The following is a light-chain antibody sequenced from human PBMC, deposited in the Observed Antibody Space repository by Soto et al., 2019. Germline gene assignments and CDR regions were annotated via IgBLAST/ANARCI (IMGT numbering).Light chain of an antibody. CDR1: RSVSSN. V-gene: IGKV3-15*01. CDR3: QQYNNWPPWT. J-gene: IGKJ1*01. CDR2: GAS. Sequence: TVMTQSPATLSVSPGERVTLSCRASRSVSSNLAWYQQKPGQAPRLLIYGASTRATGIPARFSGSGSGTEFTLTISSLQSEDFVVYYCQQYNNWPPWTFGQGTKVEIK.